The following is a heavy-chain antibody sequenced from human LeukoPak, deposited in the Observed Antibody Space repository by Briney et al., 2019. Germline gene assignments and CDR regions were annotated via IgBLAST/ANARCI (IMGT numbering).Heavy chain of an antibody. V-gene: IGHV4-39*07. CDR1: GGSISSSSYY. D-gene: IGHD6-13*01. Sequence: SETLSLTCTVSGGSISSSSYYWGWIRQPPGKGLEWIGSIYYSGSTYYNPSLKSRVTISVDTSKNQFSLKLSPVTAADTAVYYCARTESWYYFDYWGQGTLVTVSS. CDR3: ARTESWYYFDY. J-gene: IGHJ4*02. CDR2: IYYSGST.